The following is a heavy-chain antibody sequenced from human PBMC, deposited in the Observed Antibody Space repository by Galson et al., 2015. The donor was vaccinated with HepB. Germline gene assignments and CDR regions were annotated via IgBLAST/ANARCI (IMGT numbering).Heavy chain of an antibody. D-gene: IGHD3-22*01. CDR1: VFSLTTSGMC. Sequence: PALVKPTQTLTLTCTFSVFSLTTSGMCVSWIRQPPGKALEWLARIDWDDDKYYNTSLKTRLTISEDTSKNQVVLKMTNMDPVDTATYYCARSRYYPDYWGPGTRVTVSS. CDR2: IDWDDDK. V-gene: IGHV2-70*11. CDR3: ARSRYYPDY. J-gene: IGHJ4*01.